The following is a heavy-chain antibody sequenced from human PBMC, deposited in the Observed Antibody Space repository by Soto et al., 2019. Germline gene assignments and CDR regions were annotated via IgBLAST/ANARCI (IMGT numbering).Heavy chain of an antibody. J-gene: IGHJ4*02. CDR3: ARDKGQLVPADGY. CDR1: GFTFSDYY. CDR2: ITSSGSSI. D-gene: IGHD6-6*01. Sequence: PGGSLQLSCSASGFTFSDYYMSWIRQAPGKGLEWVSYITSSGSSIYYADSVKGRFTISRDNAKNSLYLQMNSLRAEDTAVYYCARDKGQLVPADGYWGQGTLVTVSS. V-gene: IGHV3-11*01.